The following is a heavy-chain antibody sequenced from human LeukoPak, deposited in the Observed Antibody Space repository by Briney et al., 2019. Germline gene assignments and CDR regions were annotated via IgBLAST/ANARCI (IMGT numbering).Heavy chain of an antibody. D-gene: IGHD1-26*01. Sequence: ASVKVSCKASGGTFSSYAITWVRQAPGQGLEWMGGIIPIFGTANYAQRFQGRVTITADESTSTAYMELSSLRSEDTAVYYCARGVYSGSYSHWGQGTLVTVSS. V-gene: IGHV1-69*13. J-gene: IGHJ4*02. CDR1: GGTFSSYA. CDR2: IIPIFGTA. CDR3: ARGVYSGSYSH.